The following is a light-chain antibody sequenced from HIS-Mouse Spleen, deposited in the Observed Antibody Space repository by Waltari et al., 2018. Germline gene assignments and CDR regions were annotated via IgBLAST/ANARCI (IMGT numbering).Light chain of an antibody. CDR2: RNN. CDR3: AAWDDSLSGPV. CDR1: SPNIGSNY. J-gene: IGLJ3*02. V-gene: IGLV1-47*01. Sequence: QSVLTQPPSASGTPGQRVTIPCSGSSPNIGSNYVYCYQQLPGTAPKLLIYRNNQRPSGVPDRFSGSKSGTSASLAISGLRSEDEADYYCAAWDDSLSGPVFGGGTKLTVL.